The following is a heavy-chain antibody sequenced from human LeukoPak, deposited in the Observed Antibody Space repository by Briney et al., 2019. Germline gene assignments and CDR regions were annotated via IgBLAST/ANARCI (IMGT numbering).Heavy chain of an antibody. CDR3: ARMMMAYCGGDCYPNY. J-gene: IGHJ4*02. CDR1: GFTFSTYS. Sequence: GGSLRLSCAASGFTFSTYSMTWVRQAPGKGLEWVSYISSSSSTIYYADSVKGRFTISRDNAKNSLYLQMNSLRAEDTAVYYCARMMMAYCGGDCYPNYWGQGTLVTVSS. CDR2: ISSSSSTI. V-gene: IGHV3-48*01. D-gene: IGHD2-21*01.